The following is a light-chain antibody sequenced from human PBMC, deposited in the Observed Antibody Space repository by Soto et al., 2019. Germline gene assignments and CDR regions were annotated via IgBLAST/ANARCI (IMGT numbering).Light chain of an antibody. CDR3: QQRTDRPPWT. CDR1: QSIGLA. Sequence: IVLTQSPATLSLSPWERATLSCRASQSIGLAIAWYQHKPGQAPRLLLFDASQRATGIPARFRGSGSGTDFTLSISSLEPEDFAVYYCQQRTDRPPWTFGQGTKVDIK. J-gene: IGKJ1*01. CDR2: DAS. V-gene: IGKV3-11*01.